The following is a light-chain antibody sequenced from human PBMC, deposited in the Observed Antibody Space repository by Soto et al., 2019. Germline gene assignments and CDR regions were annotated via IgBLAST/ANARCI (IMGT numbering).Light chain of an antibody. CDR2: AAS. J-gene: IGKJ1*01. Sequence: DIQMTQSPSSLSASVGEEVTITCRASQTIMTYLNWYQLKPGKPPRLLIYAASSLQSGVPSRFSGSGSGTDFTLTISSLQPEDFATYSCQQSYNSPQTFGQGTKVDIK. CDR1: QTIMTY. V-gene: IGKV1-39*01. CDR3: QQSYNSPQT.